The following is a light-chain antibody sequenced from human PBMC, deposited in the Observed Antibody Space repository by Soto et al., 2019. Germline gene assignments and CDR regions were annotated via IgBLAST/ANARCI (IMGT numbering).Light chain of an antibody. J-gene: IGKJ1*01. Sequence: EIVLTQSPGTLSLSPGERATLSCRASQSVTSSYLVWYQQKPGQAPRLLIYEASSTASGIPDRFSGNVSGTDFTLTINRLEPEDFAVYYWQLDGTSPHTWTFGQGTKV. CDR3: QLDGTSPHTWT. CDR2: EAS. CDR1: QSVTSSY. V-gene: IGKV3-20*01.